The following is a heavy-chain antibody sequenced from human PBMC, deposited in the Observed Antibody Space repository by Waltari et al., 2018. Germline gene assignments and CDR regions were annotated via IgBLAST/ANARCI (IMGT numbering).Heavy chain of an antibody. CDR1: GYSFTSYW. V-gene: IGHV5-51*03. Sequence: EVQLVQSGAAVKKPGATLKISCKGSGYSFTSYWLGWVRKTPGKGLEWMGIIYPCDPDTRYSPSFQGQVTISADKSISTAYLQWSSLKASDTAMYYCARDKGSGIAAAGDYGMDVWGQGTTVTVSS. J-gene: IGHJ6*02. CDR2: IYPCDPDT. D-gene: IGHD6-13*01. CDR3: ARDKGSGIAAAGDYGMDV.